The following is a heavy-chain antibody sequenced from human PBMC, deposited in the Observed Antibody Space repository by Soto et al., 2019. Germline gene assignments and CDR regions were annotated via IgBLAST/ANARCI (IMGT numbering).Heavy chain of an antibody. CDR3: ARAGGSSDFDY. CDR2: IIPILGIA. CDR1: GGTFSSYT. V-gene: IGHV1-69*02. J-gene: IGHJ4*02. D-gene: IGHD1-26*01. Sequence: QVQLVQSGAEVKKPGSSVKVSCKASGGTFSSYTISWVRQAPGQGLEWMGRIIPILGIANYAQKFQGRVTITADKATRTAYMELSSLRSEDTAVYYCARAGGSSDFDYWGQGALVTVSA.